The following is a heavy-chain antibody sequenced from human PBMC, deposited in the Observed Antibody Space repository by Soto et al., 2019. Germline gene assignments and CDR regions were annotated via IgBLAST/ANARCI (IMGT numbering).Heavy chain of an antibody. J-gene: IGHJ6*02. D-gene: IGHD6-13*01. CDR2: IYPDDSDT. V-gene: IGHV5-51*01. CDR1: RYSFTTYW. Sequence: PGESLKISCKGSRYSFTTYWIGWVRQMPGKGPEWMGIIYPDDSDTTYSPSFRGQVTISADKSINTAYLQWSSLKASDTAIYYCARTAATGKYYYGVDVWGQGTTVTVS. CDR3: ARTAATGKYYYGVDV.